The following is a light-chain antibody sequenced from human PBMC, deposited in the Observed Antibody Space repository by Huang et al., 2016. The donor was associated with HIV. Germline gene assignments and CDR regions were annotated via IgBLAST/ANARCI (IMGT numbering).Light chain of an antibody. J-gene: IGKJ4*01. CDR2: GSS. V-gene: IGKV3-15*01. CDR1: RSVSTN. Sequence: IVMTQSPATLSVSPGERVTLSCRAKRSVSTNLAWYQQRHGQAPRLLIYGSSIRAPGIPARFSGSGSGTDFSLTISSLQSEDFAVYYCHQYNNWLLSFGGGTRVDI. CDR3: HQYNNWLLS.